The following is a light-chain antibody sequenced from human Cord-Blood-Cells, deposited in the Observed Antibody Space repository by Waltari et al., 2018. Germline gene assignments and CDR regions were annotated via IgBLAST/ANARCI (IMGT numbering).Light chain of an antibody. Sequence: DIVMTQSPLSLPVTPGEPASISCRSSQSLLHSNGYHHLDWYLQKPGQSPQLLIYLGSNRASGVPDRFSGSGSCTDFTLKISRVEAEDVGVYYCMQALQTPRTFGQGTKVEIK. CDR2: LGS. J-gene: IGKJ1*01. CDR1: QSLLHSNGYHH. CDR3: MQALQTPRT. V-gene: IGKV2-28*01.